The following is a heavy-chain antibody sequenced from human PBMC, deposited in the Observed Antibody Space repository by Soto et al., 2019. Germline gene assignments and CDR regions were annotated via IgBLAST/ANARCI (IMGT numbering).Heavy chain of an antibody. D-gene: IGHD7-27*01. Sequence: PSETLSLTCTVSGGSIIGNYIYWGWIRQPPGKGLEWIASISHSGSTYSNPSLKSRVTLSVDSSKNQFSLRLTSVTAADTAVYYCARVPGPWGQGTLVTVSS. CDR1: GGSIIGNYIY. CDR3: ARVPGP. CDR2: ISHSGST. V-gene: IGHV4-39*07. J-gene: IGHJ5*02.